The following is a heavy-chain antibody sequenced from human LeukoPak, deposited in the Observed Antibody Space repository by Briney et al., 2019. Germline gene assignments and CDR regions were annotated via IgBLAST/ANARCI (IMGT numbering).Heavy chain of an antibody. CDR1: GFTLSSYA. CDR2: ISGSGGST. D-gene: IGHD3-10*01. J-gene: IGHJ4*02. V-gene: IGHV3-23*01. Sequence: GGSLRLSCAASGFTLSSYAMSWVRQAPGKGLEWVSAISGSGGSTYYADSVKGRFTISRDNSKNTLYLQMNRLRAKDTAVYYCAKGSGSGSLNYFDYWGQGTLVTVSS. CDR3: AKGSGSGSLNYFDY.